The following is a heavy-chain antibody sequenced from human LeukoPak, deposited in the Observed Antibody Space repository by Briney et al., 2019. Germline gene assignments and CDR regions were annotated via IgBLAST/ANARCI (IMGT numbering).Heavy chain of an antibody. Sequence: PSETLSLTCTVSGGSISSGGYYWSGIRQHPGKGLEGIGYIYYSGNTYYNPSLKCRVTISVDTSKNQFSLKLNSVTAADTAVYYCARVVVAPTYYYYYMDVWGKGTTVTVSS. CDR2: IYYSGNT. J-gene: IGHJ6*03. D-gene: IGHD5-12*01. CDR1: GGSISSGGYY. V-gene: IGHV4-31*03. CDR3: ARVVVAPTYYYYYMDV.